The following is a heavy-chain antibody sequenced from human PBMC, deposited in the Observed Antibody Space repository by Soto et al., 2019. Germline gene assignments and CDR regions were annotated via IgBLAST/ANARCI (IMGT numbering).Heavy chain of an antibody. Sequence: QVQLVESGGGVVQPGRSLRLSCAASGFTFSSYGMHWVRQAPGKGLEWVAVIWYDGSNKYYADSVKGRFTISRDNSKNTLYLQMNSLRAEDTAVYYCAREGEAVAGGPFDYWGQGTLVTVSA. CDR2: IWYDGSNK. V-gene: IGHV3-33*01. CDR1: GFTFSSYG. D-gene: IGHD6-19*01. CDR3: AREGEAVAGGPFDY. J-gene: IGHJ4*02.